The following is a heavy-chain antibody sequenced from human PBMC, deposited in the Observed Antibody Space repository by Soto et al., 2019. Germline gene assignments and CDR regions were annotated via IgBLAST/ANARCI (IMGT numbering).Heavy chain of an antibody. Sequence: SETLSLTCTVSGGSISSYYWSWIRQPPGKGLERIGYIYYSGTTNYNPSLTRRIAMSVDPSKNQFSLRLSSVTAADTAVYYCATNRGFDFYYFASWGQGAQVTVSS. CDR2: IYYSGTT. CDR3: ATNRGFDFYYFAS. V-gene: IGHV4-59*12. J-gene: IGHJ4*02. CDR1: GGSISSYY. D-gene: IGHD5-12*01.